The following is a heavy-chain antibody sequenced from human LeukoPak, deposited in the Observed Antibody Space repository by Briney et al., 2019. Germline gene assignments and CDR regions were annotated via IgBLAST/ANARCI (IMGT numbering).Heavy chain of an antibody. CDR3: ARDRQNALRFLEWLPLAY. CDR1: GFTFSSYG. J-gene: IGHJ4*02. Sequence: GGSLRLSCAASGFTFSSYGMHWVRQAPGKGLEWVAVISYDGSNKYYANSVKGRFTISRDNSKNTLYLQLNSLRAEDTAVYYCARDRQNALRFLEWLPLAYWGQGTLVTVSS. CDR2: ISYDGSNK. V-gene: IGHV3-30*03. D-gene: IGHD3-3*01.